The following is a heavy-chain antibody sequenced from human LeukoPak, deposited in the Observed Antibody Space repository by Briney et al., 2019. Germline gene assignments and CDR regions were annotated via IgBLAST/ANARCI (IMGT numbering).Heavy chain of an antibody. D-gene: IGHD3-9*01. Sequence: SGGSLRLSCAASGFTFSDYYMSWIRQAPGKGLEWVSYISSSGSTIYYADSVKGRFTISRDNAKNSLYLQMNSLRAEDTAVYYCSRATTYDILTGYSDYWGQGTLVTVSS. J-gene: IGHJ4*02. CDR2: ISSSGSTI. CDR3: SRATTYDILTGYSDY. CDR1: GFTFSDYY. V-gene: IGHV3-11*04.